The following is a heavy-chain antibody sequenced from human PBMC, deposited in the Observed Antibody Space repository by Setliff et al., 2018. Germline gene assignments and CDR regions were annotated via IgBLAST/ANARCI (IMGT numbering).Heavy chain of an antibody. V-gene: IGHV3-7*01. CDR1: GFALNSYA. CDR2: INPHGSEK. CDR3: FGAGTCSY. D-gene: IGHD3-10*01. Sequence: GGSLRLSCAAPGFALNSYAMSWVRQAPGKGLEWLASINPHGSEKYYADSVKGRFTISRDNAKNSLSLQMNNLRTEDTAVYYCFGAGTCSYWGQGTLVTVSS. J-gene: IGHJ4*02.